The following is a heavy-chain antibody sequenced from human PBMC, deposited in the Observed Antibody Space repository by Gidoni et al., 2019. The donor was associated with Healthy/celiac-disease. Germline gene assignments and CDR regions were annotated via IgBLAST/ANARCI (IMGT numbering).Heavy chain of an antibody. Sequence: EVQLVESGGGLVQPGGSLRLSCAASGFTFSSYWMSWVRQAPGKGLEWVANIKQDGSEKYYVDSVKGRFTISRDNAKNSLYLQMNSLRAEDTAVYYCARDSLICGGDCYYAFDIWGQGTMVTVSS. CDR1: GFTFSSYW. D-gene: IGHD2-21*01. J-gene: IGHJ3*02. CDR2: IKQDGSEK. V-gene: IGHV3-7*01. CDR3: ARDSLICGGDCYYAFDI.